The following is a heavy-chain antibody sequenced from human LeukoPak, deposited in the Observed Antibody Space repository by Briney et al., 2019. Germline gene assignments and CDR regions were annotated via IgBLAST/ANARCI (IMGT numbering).Heavy chain of an antibody. D-gene: IGHD1-26*01. V-gene: IGHV3-23*01. Sequence: GGSLRLSCAASGFTFNIYAMSWVRQAPGKGLEWVSTISGNGGSTYYANPVKGRFTISRDNSKNTLYLQMNSLRAEDTAVYYCARALAKWELPSKLYYWGQGTLVTVSS. CDR3: ARALAKWELPSKLYY. CDR2: ISGNGGST. CDR1: GFTFNIYA. J-gene: IGHJ4*02.